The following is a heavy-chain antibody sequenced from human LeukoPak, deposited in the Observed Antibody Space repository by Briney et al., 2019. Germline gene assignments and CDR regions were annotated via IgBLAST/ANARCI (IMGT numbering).Heavy chain of an antibody. CDR3: AREHLAVAAADY. J-gene: IGHJ4*02. Sequence: GGSLRLSCAASGFAFSDYYMSWIRQAPGKGLEWLAYISNSGSIRYYADSVKGQFTISRDNARNSLYLQMSSLRAEDTAVYYCAREHLAVAAADYWGQGTLVTVSS. CDR2: ISNSGSIR. V-gene: IGHV3-11*04. CDR1: GFAFSDYY. D-gene: IGHD6-19*01.